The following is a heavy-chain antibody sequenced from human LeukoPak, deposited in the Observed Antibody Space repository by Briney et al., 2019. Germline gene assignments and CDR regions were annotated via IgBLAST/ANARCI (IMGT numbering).Heavy chain of an antibody. CDR2: IWYDGSNK. D-gene: IGHD3-22*01. V-gene: IGHV3-33*01. CDR3: GRDLFMIVVPGQNVLDY. Sequence: GRSLRLSCAASGFTFSTYGMHWVRQAPGKGLEWVAVIWYDGSNKYYADSVKGRFTISRDNSKNTLYLQMNSLRAEDTAVYYCGRDLFMIVVPGQNVLDYWGQGTLVTVSS. J-gene: IGHJ4*02. CDR1: GFTFSTYG.